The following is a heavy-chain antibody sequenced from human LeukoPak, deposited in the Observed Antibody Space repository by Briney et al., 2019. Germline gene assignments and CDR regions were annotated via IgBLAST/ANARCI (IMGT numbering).Heavy chain of an antibody. CDR2: SYSGGST. CDR1: GFNVSSSY. J-gene: IGHJ4*02. V-gene: IGHV3-53*01. Sequence: PGGSLRLSCAASGFNVSSSYMAWVRQAPGKGLEWVSISYSGGSTFYADSVMGRFVISKDSSKNTSFLQMNSLRPDDTAFYYCARRRSRGPIDYWGRGTLVTVSS. CDR3: ARRRSRGPIDY. D-gene: IGHD3-10*01.